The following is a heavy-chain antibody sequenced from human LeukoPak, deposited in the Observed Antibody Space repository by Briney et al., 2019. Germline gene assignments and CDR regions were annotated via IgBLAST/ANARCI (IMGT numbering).Heavy chain of an antibody. CDR1: GGSVSRNY. CDR3: ARGMSPLPSLYDSSGYPPDS. D-gene: IGHD3-22*01. V-gene: IGHV4-59*02. CDR2: VFHSGST. J-gene: IGHJ4*02. Sequence: SETLSLTCTVSGGSVSRNYWTWIRQPPGKGLEWIGYVFHSGSTNYNPSFKSRVSISVDTSDNEVSLKLDSVTAADTAMYYCARGMSPLPSLYDSSGYPPDSWGQGTLVTVSS.